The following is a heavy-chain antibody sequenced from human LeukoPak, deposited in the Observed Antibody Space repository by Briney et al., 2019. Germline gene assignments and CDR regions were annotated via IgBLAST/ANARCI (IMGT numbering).Heavy chain of an antibody. V-gene: IGHV3-21*01. CDR2: INKGGSNM. Sequence: PGGSLRLSCVASGFIFRDYTMNWVRQTPGKGLEWVSAINKGGSNMAYADSVKGRFTVSRDNAKNSLFLQMNNLRVEDTAVYFRAREVLIVLEPAANTIDYWGQGTRVTVSS. CDR3: AREVLIVLEPAANTIDY. CDR1: GFIFRDYT. J-gene: IGHJ4*02. D-gene: IGHD2-2*01.